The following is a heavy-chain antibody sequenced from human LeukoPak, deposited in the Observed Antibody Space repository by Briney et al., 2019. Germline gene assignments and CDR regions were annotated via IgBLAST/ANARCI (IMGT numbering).Heavy chain of an antibody. J-gene: IGHJ5*02. D-gene: IGHD5-12*01. CDR2: INPNSGGT. V-gene: IGHV1-2*02. Sequence: ASVKVSCKASGYTFTGYYMHWVRQAPGQGLEWMGWINPNSGGTNYAQKFQGRVTMTRDTSISTAYMELSRLRSDDTAVYYCARDRIVARMRWFDPWGQGTLVTVSS. CDR1: GYTFTGYY. CDR3: ARDRIVARMRWFDP.